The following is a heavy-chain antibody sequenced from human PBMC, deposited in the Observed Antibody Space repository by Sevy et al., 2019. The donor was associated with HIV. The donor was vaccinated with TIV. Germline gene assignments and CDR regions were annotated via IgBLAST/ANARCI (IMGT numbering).Heavy chain of an antibody. CDR2: ISYHGRNK. D-gene: IGHD3-9*01. CDR3: AKDFTGYNGMDV. V-gene: IGHV3-30*18. J-gene: IGHJ6*02. CDR1: GFTFDDYA. Sequence: GGSLRLSCAASGFTFDDYAMHWVRQAPGKGLEWGAVISYHGRNKFYGDSVEGRFTISRDNSKKTLYLQMNSLRIEDTAMYYCAKDFTGYNGMDVWGQGTMVTVSS.